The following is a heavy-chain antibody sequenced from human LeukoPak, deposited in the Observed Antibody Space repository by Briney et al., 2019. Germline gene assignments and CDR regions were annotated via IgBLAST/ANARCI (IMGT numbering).Heavy chain of an antibody. CDR3: ARRGFTYYYDSSGYYYGYYFDY. D-gene: IGHD3-22*01. V-gene: IGHV4-39*01. CDR2: IYYSGST. J-gene: IGHJ4*02. Sequence: PSETLSLTCTVSGGSISSSSYYWGWIRQPPGKGLEWIGSIYYSGSTYYNPSLKSRATISVDTSKNQFSLKLSSVTAADTAVYYCARRGFTYYYDSSGYYYGYYFDYWGQGTLVTVSS. CDR1: GGSISSSSYY.